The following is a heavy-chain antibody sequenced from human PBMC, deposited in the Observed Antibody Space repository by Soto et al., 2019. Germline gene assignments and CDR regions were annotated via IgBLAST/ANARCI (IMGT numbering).Heavy chain of an antibody. V-gene: IGHV4-39*01. CDR3: ARRRFLEWYP. Sequence: SETLSLTCTVSGGSISSSSYYWCWIRHPPGKGLEWIGSIYYSGSTYYNPSLKSRVTISVDTSKNQFSLKLSSVTAADTAVYYCARRRFLEWYPWGQGTLVNVST. D-gene: IGHD3-3*01. CDR1: GGSISSSSYY. CDR2: IYYSGST. J-gene: IGHJ5*02.